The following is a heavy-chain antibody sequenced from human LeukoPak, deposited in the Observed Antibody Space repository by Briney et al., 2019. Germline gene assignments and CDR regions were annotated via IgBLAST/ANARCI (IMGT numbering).Heavy chain of an antibody. CDR2: ISSSGSTI. CDR1: GFTFSDYY. J-gene: IGHJ4*02. V-gene: IGHV3-11*01. CDR3: ARVEQWLSLIDY. Sequence: GRSLRLSCAASGFTFSDYYMSWIRQAPGKGLEWVSYISSSGSTIYYADSVKGRFTISRDNAKNSLYLQMNSLRAEDTAVYYCARVEQWLSLIDYWGQGTLVTVSS. D-gene: IGHD6-19*01.